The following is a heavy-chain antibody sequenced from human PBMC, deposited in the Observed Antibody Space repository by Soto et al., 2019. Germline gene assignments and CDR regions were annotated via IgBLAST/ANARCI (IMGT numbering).Heavy chain of an antibody. CDR1: GYTFSNFG. J-gene: IGHJ6*02. CDR2: ISGYNGNT. V-gene: IGHV1-18*01. CDR3: ARDKGYGFGWSSSSGMDV. D-gene: IGHD5-18*01. Sequence: ASVKVSCKASGYTFSNFGPSWVRQAPGQGLEWMGWISGYNGNTNSAEKFQGRVTMTTDTSTSTAYMEVRSLTSDDTAVYYCARDKGYGFGWSSSSGMDVWGQGTTVTVSS.